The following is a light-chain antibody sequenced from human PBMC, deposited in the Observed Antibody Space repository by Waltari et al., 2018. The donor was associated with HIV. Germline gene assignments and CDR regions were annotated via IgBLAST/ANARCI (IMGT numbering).Light chain of an antibody. V-gene: IGKV1-5*03. CDR3: QQHNSYPWT. CDR2: KAS. CDR1: QSISSW. Sequence: DIQMTQSSSTLSASVGDRVTITCRASQSISSWLAWFQQKPGKAPKLLIYKASSLESGVPSMFSGSGSGTAFTLTISSLQPDYFATYYCQQHNSYPWTFGQGTKVEIK. J-gene: IGKJ1*01.